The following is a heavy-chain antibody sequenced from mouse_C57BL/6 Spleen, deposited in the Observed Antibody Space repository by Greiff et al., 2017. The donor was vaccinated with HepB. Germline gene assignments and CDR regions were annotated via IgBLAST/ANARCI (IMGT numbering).Heavy chain of an antibody. CDR2: IYPGSGGT. Sequence: VQLQQPGAELVKPGASVKMSCKASGYTFTRYWITWVKQRPGQGLEWIGDIYPGSGGTNYNEKFKSKATLTVDTSSTTAYMQLSSLTSGDSAVYYCAREAGGNYVFAYWGQGTLVTVSA. CDR1: GYTFTRYW. V-gene: IGHV1-55*01. D-gene: IGHD2-1*01. CDR3: AREAGGNYVFAY. J-gene: IGHJ3*01.